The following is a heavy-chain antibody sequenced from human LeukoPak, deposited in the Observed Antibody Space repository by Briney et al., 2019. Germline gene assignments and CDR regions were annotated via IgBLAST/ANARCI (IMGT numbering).Heavy chain of an antibody. CDR1: GFTFSSYG. J-gene: IGHJ6*02. CDR3: AKVGHYDYYYGMDV. CDR2: ISYDGSNK. V-gene: IGHV3-30*18. D-gene: IGHD3-3*01. Sequence: GGSLRLSCAASGFTFSSYGMHWVRQAPGKGLEWVAVISYDGSNKNYADSVKGRFTISRDNSKNTLYLQMNSLRAEDTAVYYCAKVGHYDYYYGMDVWGQGTTVTVSS.